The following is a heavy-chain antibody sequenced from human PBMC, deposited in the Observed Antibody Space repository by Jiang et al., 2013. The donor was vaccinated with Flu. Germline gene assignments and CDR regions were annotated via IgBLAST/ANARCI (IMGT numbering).Heavy chain of an antibody. D-gene: IGHD2-15*01. CDR2: IYYSGST. Sequence: ELLKPSETLSLTCTVSGGSVSSGSYYWSWIRQPPGKGLEWIGYIYYSGSTNYNPSLKSRVTISVDTSKNQFSLKLSSVTAADTAVYYCARCATGDYGMDVWGQGDHGHRLL. CDR3: ARCATGDYGMDV. J-gene: IGHJ6*02. V-gene: IGHV4-61*01. CDR1: GGSVSSGSYY.